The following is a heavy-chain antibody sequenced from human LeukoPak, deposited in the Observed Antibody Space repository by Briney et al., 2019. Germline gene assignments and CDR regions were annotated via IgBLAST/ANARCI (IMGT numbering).Heavy chain of an antibody. J-gene: IGHJ4*02. CDR2: FSGSGGST. CDR1: GVTFSSYS. V-gene: IGHV3-23*01. D-gene: IGHD1-14*01. CDR3: ANRAAGRYFNY. Sequence: AGSLRLFCAASGVTFSSYSMGWGRRAPGRGLVWVSGFSGSGGSTDYADSVKGRFTISRDNSKNTVSLQVISLRAEDAAVYYCANRAAGRYFNYWRQGTLVTVSS.